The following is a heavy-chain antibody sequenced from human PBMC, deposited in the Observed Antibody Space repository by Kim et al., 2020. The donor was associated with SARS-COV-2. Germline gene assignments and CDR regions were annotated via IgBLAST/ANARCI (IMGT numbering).Heavy chain of an antibody. V-gene: IGHV3-7*01. Sequence: YVGSVKGRFTISRDNAKNSLYLQMNNLRDEDTALYYCAKGNPGTAADKFSSWGQGTLVTVTS. D-gene: IGHD6-13*01. J-gene: IGHJ5*02. CDR3: AKGNPGTAADKFSS.